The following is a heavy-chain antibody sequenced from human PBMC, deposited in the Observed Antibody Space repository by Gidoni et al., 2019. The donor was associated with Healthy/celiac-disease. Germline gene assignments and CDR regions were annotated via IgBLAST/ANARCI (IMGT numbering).Heavy chain of an antibody. CDR3: AKGEHDY. V-gene: IGHV3-30*18. J-gene: IGHJ4*02. Sequence: QVQLFESGGGVVQPGRSLRLSCAASGFTFSSYGMHWVRQAPGKGLEWVAVISYDGSNKYYADSVKGRFTISRDNSKNTLYLQMNSLRAEDTAVYYCAKGEHDYWGQGTLVTVSS. CDR2: ISYDGSNK. D-gene: IGHD1-1*01. CDR1: GFTFSSYG.